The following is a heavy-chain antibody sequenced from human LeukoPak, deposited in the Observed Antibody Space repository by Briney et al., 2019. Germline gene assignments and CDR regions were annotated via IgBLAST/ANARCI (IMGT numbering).Heavy chain of an antibody. CDR3: ARGSIIGARGLGDY. D-gene: IGHD2/OR15-2a*01. V-gene: IGHV3-30*03. Sequence: GGSLRLSCAASGFTFSHYGVHWVRQAPGRGLEWVAVISYDGSNKYYADSVKGRFTISRDNSKNTVFLEMNSLRAEDTAVYYCARGSIIGARGLGDYWGQGTLVTVSS. J-gene: IGHJ4*02. CDR2: ISYDGSNK. CDR1: GFTFSHYG.